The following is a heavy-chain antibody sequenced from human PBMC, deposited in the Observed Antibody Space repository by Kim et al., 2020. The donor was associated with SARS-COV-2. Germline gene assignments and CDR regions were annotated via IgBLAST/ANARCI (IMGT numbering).Heavy chain of an antibody. Sequence: YANPGKGRFTISRDHSKNTLYLQMNSLRAEDTAVYYCARGPSYYGDFDYWGQGTLVTVSS. D-gene: IGHD1-26*01. V-gene: IGHV3-30*01. CDR3: ARGPSYYGDFDY. J-gene: IGHJ4*02.